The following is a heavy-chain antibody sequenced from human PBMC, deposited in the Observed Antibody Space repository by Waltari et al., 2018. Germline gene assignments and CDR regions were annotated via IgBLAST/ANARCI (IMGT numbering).Heavy chain of an antibody. J-gene: IGHJ4*02. CDR1: GGSISSYY. CDR2: IYYSGST. Sequence: QVQLQESGPGLVKPSETLSLTCTVSGGSISSYYWSWIRQPPGKGLEWIGYIYYSGSTNYNPSLKSRVTISVDTSKTQFSLKLSSVTAADTAVYYCARIAAAGYYFDYWGQGTLVTVSS. V-gene: IGHV4-59*01. CDR3: ARIAAAGYYFDY. D-gene: IGHD6-13*01.